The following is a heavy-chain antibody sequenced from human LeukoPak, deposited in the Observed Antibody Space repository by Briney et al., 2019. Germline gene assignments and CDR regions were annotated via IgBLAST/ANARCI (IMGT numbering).Heavy chain of an antibody. CDR1: GGSISSSSYY. Sequence: KTSETLSLTCTVSGGSISSSSYYWGWIRQPPGKGLEWIGSIYYSGSTYYNPSLKSRVTISVDTSKNQFSLKLSSVTAADTAVYYCARDRADGDYPFGAFDIWGQGTMVTVSS. D-gene: IGHD4-17*01. CDR3: ARDRADGDYPFGAFDI. CDR2: IYYSGST. V-gene: IGHV4-39*07. J-gene: IGHJ3*02.